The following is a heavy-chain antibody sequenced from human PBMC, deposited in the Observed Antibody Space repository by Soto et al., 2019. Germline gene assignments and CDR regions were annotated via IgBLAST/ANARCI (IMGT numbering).Heavy chain of an antibody. CDR2: INHSGST. CDR3: AAERIAAAGMIVGY. CDR1: GGSFSGYY. V-gene: IGHV4-34*01. D-gene: IGHD6-13*01. J-gene: IGHJ4*02. Sequence: SETLSLTCAVYGGSFSGYYWSWIRQPPGKGLEWIGEINHSGSTNYNPSLKSRVTISVDTSKNQFSLKLSSVTAADTAVYYCAAERIAAAGMIVGYWGQGTLVTVSS.